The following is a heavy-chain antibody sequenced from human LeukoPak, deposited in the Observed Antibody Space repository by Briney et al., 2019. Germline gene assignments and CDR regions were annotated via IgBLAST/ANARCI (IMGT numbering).Heavy chain of an antibody. CDR3: AKDGWDRVALIDTSDS. J-gene: IGHJ5*02. Sequence: QPGGSLRLSCAASGFTFSSYSMNWVRQAPGKGLEWVALISHDGSNQYHIDSVKGRFTVSRDNSKNTVYLQMNSLRVEDTAVYYCAKDGWDRVALIDTSDSWGQGTLVTVS. CDR2: ISHDGSNQ. D-gene: IGHD5-12*01. CDR1: GFTFSSYS. V-gene: IGHV3-30*18.